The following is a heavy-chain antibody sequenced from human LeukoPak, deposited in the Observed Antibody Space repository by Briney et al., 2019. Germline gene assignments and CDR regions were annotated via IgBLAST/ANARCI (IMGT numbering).Heavy chain of an antibody. J-gene: IGHJ3*02. CDR2: IYYSGST. V-gene: IGHV4-59*12. Sequence: SETLSLTCTVSGGSISSYYWSWIRQPPGKGLEWIGYIYYSGSTNYNPSLKSRVTMSVDTSKNQFSVKLTSVTAADTAVYYCARDGAATRGNDAFDIWGQGTMVTVSS. CDR3: ARDGAATRGNDAFDI. CDR1: GGSISSYY. D-gene: IGHD1-26*01.